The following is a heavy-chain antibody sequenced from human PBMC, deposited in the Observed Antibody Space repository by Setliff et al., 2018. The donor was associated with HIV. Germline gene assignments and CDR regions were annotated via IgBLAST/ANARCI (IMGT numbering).Heavy chain of an antibody. CDR3: ARAPPGDSSSWYGNPCFDS. D-gene: IGHD6-13*01. V-gene: IGHV3-23*01. Sequence: GGSLRLSCAASGFAFSSYAMSWVRQAPGKGLEWVSIITGSGGSTYYADSVEGRFTISRDNSKNTLFLQINSLSAEDTAVYYCARAPPGDSSSWYGNPCFDSWGQGTLVTVSS. J-gene: IGHJ4*02. CDR1: GFAFSSYA. CDR2: ITGSGGST.